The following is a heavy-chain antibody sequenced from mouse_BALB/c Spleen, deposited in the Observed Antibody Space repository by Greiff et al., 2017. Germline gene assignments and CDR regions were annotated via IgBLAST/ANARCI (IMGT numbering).Heavy chain of an antibody. V-gene: IGHV1-4*01. CDR1: GYTFTSYT. Sequence: VQVVESGAELARPGASVKMSCKASGYTFTSYTMHWVKQRPGQGLEWIGYINPSSGYTNYNQKFKDKATLTADKSSSTAYMQLSSLTSEDSAVYYCARHHDPTEGFAYWGQGTLVTVSA. CDR2: INPSSGYT. CDR3: ARHHDPTEGFAY. D-gene: IGHD2-3*01. J-gene: IGHJ3*01.